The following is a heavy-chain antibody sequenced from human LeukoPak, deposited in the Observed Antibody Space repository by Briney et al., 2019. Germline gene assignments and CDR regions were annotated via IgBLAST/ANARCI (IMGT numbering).Heavy chain of an antibody. CDR3: ARDRNGDFWSTYYTGYFDY. V-gene: IGHV3-11*04. CDR1: GFSVRTTY. D-gene: IGHD3-3*01. J-gene: IGHJ4*02. CDR2: ISSSGSTI. Sequence: GGSLRLSCTASGFSVRTTYMSWVRQAPGKGLEWVSYISSSGSTIYYADSVKGRFTISRDNAKNSLSLQMNSLRAEDTSVYYCARDRNGDFWSTYYTGYFDYWGQGTLVTVSS.